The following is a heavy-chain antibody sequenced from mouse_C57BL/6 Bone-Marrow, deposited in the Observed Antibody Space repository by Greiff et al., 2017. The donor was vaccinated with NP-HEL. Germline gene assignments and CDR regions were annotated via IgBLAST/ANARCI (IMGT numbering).Heavy chain of an antibody. Sequence: VKLQQPGAELVKPGASVKMSCKASGYTFTSYWLNWVKQRPGQGLEWIGDIYPGSGSTNYNDKFKRKATLTVDTSSSTAYMQLGSLTSEDSAVYYCALWPFDYWGQGTTRTVSS. CDR1: GYTFTSYW. V-gene: IGHV1-55*01. D-gene: IGHD1-1*02. CDR2: IYPGSGST. CDR3: ALWPFDY. J-gene: IGHJ2*01.